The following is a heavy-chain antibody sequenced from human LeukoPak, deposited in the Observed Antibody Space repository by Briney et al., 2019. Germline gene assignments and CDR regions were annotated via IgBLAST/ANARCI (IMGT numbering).Heavy chain of an antibody. CDR2: ISWNSGSI. CDR1: GFTFDDYA. V-gene: IGHV3-9*01. J-gene: IGHJ4*02. Sequence: PGRSPRLSCAASGFTFDDYAMHWVRQAPGKGLEWVSGISWNSGSIGYADSVKGRFTISRDNAKNSLYLQMNSLRAEDTALYYCAKGPMVRGYYFDYWGQGTLVTVSS. D-gene: IGHD3-10*01. CDR3: AKGPMVRGYYFDY.